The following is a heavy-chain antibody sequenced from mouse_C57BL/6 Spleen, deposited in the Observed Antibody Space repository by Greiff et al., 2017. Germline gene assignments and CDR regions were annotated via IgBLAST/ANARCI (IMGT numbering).Heavy chain of an antibody. CDR2: IDPADGET. J-gene: IGHJ2*01. CDR1: GFNIKDYY. V-gene: IGHV14-2*01. Sequence: EVHLVESGAELVKPGASVKLSCTASGFNIKDYYMHWVKQRTEQGLEWIGRIDPADGETKYDPKFQGKATITADTSSNTAYLQLSSLSAEDTSVYYCARVHLTEGYWGQGTTRTVSS. D-gene: IGHD4-1*01. CDR3: ARVHLTEGY.